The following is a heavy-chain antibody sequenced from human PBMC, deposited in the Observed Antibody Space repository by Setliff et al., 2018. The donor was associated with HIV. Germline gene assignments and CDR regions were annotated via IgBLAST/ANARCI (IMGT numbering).Heavy chain of an antibody. CDR2: INPSGGST. V-gene: IGHV1-46*01. J-gene: IGHJ4*02. Sequence: ASVKVSCKASGYTFTGYFMHCVRQAPGQGLEWLGMINPSGGSTWYAQKFQGRVTMTGDTSKNQFSLQLNTVTPEDTAIYYCARGLIPFYFDYWGQGTLVTVSS. CDR1: GYTFTGYF. CDR3: ARGLIPFYFDY.